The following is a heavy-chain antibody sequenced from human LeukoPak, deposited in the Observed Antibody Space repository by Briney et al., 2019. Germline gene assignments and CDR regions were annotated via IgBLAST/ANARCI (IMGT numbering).Heavy chain of an antibody. Sequence: GGSLRLSCAASGFTVSSNYMSWVRQAPGKGLEWVSVIYSGGSTYYADSVKGRFTISRDNSKNTLYLQMNSLRAEDTAVYYCAHYSGSYLPNYWGQGTLVTVSS. J-gene: IGHJ4*02. CDR1: GFTVSSNY. CDR3: AHYSGSYLPNY. D-gene: IGHD1-26*01. CDR2: IYSGGST. V-gene: IGHV3-66*02.